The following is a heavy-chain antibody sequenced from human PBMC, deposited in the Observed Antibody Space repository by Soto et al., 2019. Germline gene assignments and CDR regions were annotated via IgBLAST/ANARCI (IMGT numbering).Heavy chain of an antibody. CDR2: IRSKANSYAT. V-gene: IGHV3-73*01. CDR3: TRGEIAAAGTRPGY. D-gene: IGHD6-13*01. CDR1: GFTFSGSA. J-gene: IGHJ4*02. Sequence: HPGGSLRLSCAASGFTFSGSAMHWVRQASGKGLEWVGRIRSKANSYATAYAASVKGRFTISRDDSKNTAYLQMNSLKTEDTAVYYCTRGEIAAAGTRPGYWGQGTLVTVSS.